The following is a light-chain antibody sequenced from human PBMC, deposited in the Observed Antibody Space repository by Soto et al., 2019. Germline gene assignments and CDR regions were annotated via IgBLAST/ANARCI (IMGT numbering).Light chain of an antibody. J-gene: IGLJ2*01. V-gene: IGLV4-69*01. Sequence: QAVVTQSPSASASLGASVKLTCTLSSGHSSYAIAWHQQQPEKGPRYLMKLNSDGSHSKGDGIPDRFSDSSSGAERYLTISSLQSEDEADYYCQTWGTGIVVFGGGTKLTVL. CDR3: QTWGTGIVV. CDR1: SGHSSYA. CDR2: LNSDGSH.